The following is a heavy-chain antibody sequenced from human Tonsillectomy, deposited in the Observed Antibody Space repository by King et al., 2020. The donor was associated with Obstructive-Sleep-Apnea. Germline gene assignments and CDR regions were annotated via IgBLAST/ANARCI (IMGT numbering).Heavy chain of an antibody. CDR1: GGSISIGGFY. V-gene: IGHV4-31*03. Sequence: QLQESGPGLVKPSQTLSLTCTVFGGSISIGGFYWSWIRQHPGKGLEWIGNTYYSGSTKYNPSPKSRVTISVDTSKNQFSLKLSSVTAAVTAVYHCARETYYDSSGSYFDYWGQGILVTVSS. CDR3: ARETYYDSSGSYFDY. D-gene: IGHD3-22*01. CDR2: TYYSGST. J-gene: IGHJ4*02.